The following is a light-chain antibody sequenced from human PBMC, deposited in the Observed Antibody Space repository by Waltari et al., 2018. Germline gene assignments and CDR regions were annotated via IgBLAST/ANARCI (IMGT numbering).Light chain of an antibody. CDR2: GAS. J-gene: IGKJ4*01. CDR1: QAINGY. Sequence: DIQVTQSPSSLSAPVGDRVTITCRTSQAINGYLNWYQQKPGKAPKILIYGASNLQSGVPSRFRGSGSGTDFTLTISSLQPEDFATYYCQQSYTTPLTFGGGTKVEIK. V-gene: IGKV1-39*01. CDR3: QQSYTTPLT.